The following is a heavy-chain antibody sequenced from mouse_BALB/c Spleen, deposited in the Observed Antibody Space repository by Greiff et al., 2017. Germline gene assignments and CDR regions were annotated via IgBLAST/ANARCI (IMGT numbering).Heavy chain of an antibody. CDR1: GFTFSSYG. Sequence: EVMLVESGGGLVPPGGSLKLSCAASGFTFSSYGMSWVRQTPDKRLELVATINSNGGSTYYPDSVKGRFTISSDNARNILYLQMSSLRSEDTAMYYCARAAPYGNTPGWYFDVWGAGTTVTVSA. V-gene: IGHV5-6-3*01. CDR3: ARAAPYGNTPGWYFDV. D-gene: IGHD2-10*02. J-gene: IGHJ1*01. CDR2: INSNGGST.